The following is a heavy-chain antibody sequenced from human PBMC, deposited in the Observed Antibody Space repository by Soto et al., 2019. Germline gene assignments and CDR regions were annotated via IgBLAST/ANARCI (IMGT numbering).Heavy chain of an antibody. Sequence: EVQLLESGGGLVQPGGSLRLSCAASGFTFSSYAMSWVRQAPGKGLEWVSAISGSGGSTYYADSVKGRFTISRDNSKNTLYLQMNSLRAEDTAVYYCAKEGGGYSYGVNYYYGMDVWGQGTTVTVSS. CDR2: ISGSGGST. CDR3: AKEGGGYSYGVNYYYGMDV. J-gene: IGHJ6*02. CDR1: GFTFSSYA. D-gene: IGHD5-18*01. V-gene: IGHV3-23*01.